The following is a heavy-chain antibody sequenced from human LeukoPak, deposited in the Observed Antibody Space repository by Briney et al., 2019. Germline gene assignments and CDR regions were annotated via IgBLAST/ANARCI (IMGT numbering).Heavy chain of an antibody. CDR2: ISAYNGNT. V-gene: IGHV1-18*01. Sequence: GASVKVSCKASGYTFTSYGISWVRQAPGQGLEWMGWISAYNGNTNYAQKLQGRVTMTRNTSISTACMELSSLRSEDTAVYYCARYRRLAAAGTDAFDIWGQGTMVTVSS. CDR1: GYTFTSYG. J-gene: IGHJ3*02. CDR3: ARYRRLAAAGTDAFDI. D-gene: IGHD6-13*01.